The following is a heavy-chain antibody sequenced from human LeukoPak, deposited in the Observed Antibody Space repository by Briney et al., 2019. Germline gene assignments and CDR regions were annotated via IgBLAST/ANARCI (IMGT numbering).Heavy chain of an antibody. D-gene: IGHD3-10*01. J-gene: IGHJ6*03. CDR2: ISSSSSYI. Sequence: GGSLRLSCAASGFTFSSYSMNWVRQAPGKGLEWVSSISSSSSYIYYADSVKGRFTISRDNAKNSLYLQMNSLRAEDTAVYYCARYRRGLGYMDVWGKGTTVTVSS. CDR1: GFTFSSYS. V-gene: IGHV3-21*01. CDR3: ARYRRGLGYMDV.